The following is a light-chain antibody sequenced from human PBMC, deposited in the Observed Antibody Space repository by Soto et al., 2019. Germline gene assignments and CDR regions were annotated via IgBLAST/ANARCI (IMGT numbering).Light chain of an antibody. V-gene: IGKV3-11*01. CDR3: QHRGRWPRT. CDR1: QSVSSY. J-gene: IGKJ2*01. CDR2: GAS. Sequence: EIVLTQSPATLSLSPGERDTLSCRASQSVSSYLAWYQQKPGQAPRLLIYGASNRATGIPARFSGSGSGTDFTLTISSLEPEDFAVYYCQHRGRWPRTFGQGTKLESK.